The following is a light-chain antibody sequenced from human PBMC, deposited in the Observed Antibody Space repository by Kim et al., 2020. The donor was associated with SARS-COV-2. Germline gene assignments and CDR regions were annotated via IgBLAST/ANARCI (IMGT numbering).Light chain of an antibody. Sequence: GQRVTIPCSGSSSNLGIHTVNWYQHFPGTAPKLLIYSNNQRPSGVPDRFSGSKSGTSASLAISGLHSEDEAEYYCATWDDSLRGVLFGGGTQLTVL. CDR1: SSNLGIHT. J-gene: IGLJ3*02. CDR3: ATWDDSLRGVL. CDR2: SNN. V-gene: IGLV1-44*01.